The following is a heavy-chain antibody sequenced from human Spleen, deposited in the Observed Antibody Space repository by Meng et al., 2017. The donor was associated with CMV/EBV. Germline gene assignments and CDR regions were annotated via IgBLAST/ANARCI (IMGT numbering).Heavy chain of an antibody. CDR1: GFTFSSYA. D-gene: IGHD6-6*01. V-gene: IGHV3-30*04. CDR2: ISYDGSNK. J-gene: IGHJ2*01. Sequence: GGSLRLSCAASGFTFSSYAMHWVRQAPGKGLEWVAVISYDGSNKYYADSVKGRFTISRDNSKNTLFLQLNSLRAEDTAVYYCAKGDSSSSVWYFDLRGRGTLVTVSS. CDR3: AKGDSSSSVWYFDL.